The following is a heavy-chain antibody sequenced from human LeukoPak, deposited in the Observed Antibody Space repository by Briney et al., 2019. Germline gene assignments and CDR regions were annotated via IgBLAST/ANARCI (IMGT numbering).Heavy chain of an antibody. V-gene: IGHV4-59*01. CDR3: ARAQGRSTVFGRVPVAVPYFDY. D-gene: IGHD6-19*01. J-gene: IGHJ4*02. CDR1: GGSISSYY. Sequence: PSETLSLTCTVSGGSISSYYWSWIRQPPREGLEWIGYIYYSGSTNYNPSLKSRVTMSVDTSKNQFSLKLSSVTAADTAFYYCARAQGRSTVFGRVPVAVPYFDYWGQGALVTVSS. CDR2: IYYSGST.